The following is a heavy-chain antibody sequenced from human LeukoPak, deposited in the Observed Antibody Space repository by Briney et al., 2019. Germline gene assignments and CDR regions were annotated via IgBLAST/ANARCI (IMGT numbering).Heavy chain of an antibody. CDR2: VYHGGNT. CDR3: ARDRELGY. J-gene: IGHJ4*02. Sequence: PSETLSLTCTVSGVSISNYYWSWIRQPPGKGLEWIGYVYHGGNTNYNPSLESRVTISVHTSKNQFSLKLTSVTAADTAVYYCARDRELGYWGQGTLVTVSS. D-gene: IGHD1-26*01. V-gene: IGHV4-59*01. CDR1: GVSISNYY.